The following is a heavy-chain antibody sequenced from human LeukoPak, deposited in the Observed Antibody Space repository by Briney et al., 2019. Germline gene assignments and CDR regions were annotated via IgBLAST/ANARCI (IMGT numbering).Heavy chain of an antibody. Sequence: GSLRLSCAASGFTFSSYAMSWVRQPPGKGLEWIGEINHSGSTNYNPSLKSRVTISVDTSKNQFSLKVSSVTAADTAVYYCARPGQLGSLYYGMDVWGQGTTVTVS. D-gene: IGHD3-10*01. CDR2: INHSGST. V-gene: IGHV4-34*01. J-gene: IGHJ6*02. CDR3: ARPGQLGSLYYGMDV. CDR1: GFTFSSYA.